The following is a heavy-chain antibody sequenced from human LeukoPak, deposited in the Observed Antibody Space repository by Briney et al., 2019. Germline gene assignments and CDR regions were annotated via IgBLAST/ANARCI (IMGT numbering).Heavy chain of an antibody. Sequence: GASVKVSCKASGGTISSYAISWVRQAPGQGLEWMGRIIPILGIANYAQKFQGRVTITADKSTSTAYMELSSLGSEDTAVYYCASNGYSSSWYSYYFDYWGQGTLVTVSS. J-gene: IGHJ4*02. CDR1: GGTISSYA. D-gene: IGHD6-13*01. CDR2: IIPILGIA. CDR3: ASNGYSSSWYSYYFDY. V-gene: IGHV1-69*04.